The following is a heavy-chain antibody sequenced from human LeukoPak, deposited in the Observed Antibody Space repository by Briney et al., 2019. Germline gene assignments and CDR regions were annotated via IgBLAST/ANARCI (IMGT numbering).Heavy chain of an antibody. J-gene: IGHJ4*02. CDR3: AKVSQRWLQLIDY. D-gene: IGHD5-24*01. Sequence: GGSLRLSCAASAFTFSSYAIHWVRQAPGKGLEWVAVISYDGSNKYYADSVKGRFTISRDNSKNTLYLQMNSLRAEDTAVYYCAKVSQRWLQLIDYWGQGTLVTVSS. V-gene: IGHV3-30-3*01. CDR1: AFTFSSYA. CDR2: ISYDGSNK.